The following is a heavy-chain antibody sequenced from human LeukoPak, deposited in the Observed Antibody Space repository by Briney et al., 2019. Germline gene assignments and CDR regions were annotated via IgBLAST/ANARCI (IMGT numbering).Heavy chain of an antibody. Sequence: GGSLRLSCAASGFTFSSYWMNWVRQAPGKGLEWVAVISYDGSNKYYADSEKGRFTISRDNSKNTLYLQMNSLRAEDTAVYYCAKDSRIAVAGYYFDYWGQGTLVTVSS. CDR1: GFTFSSYW. CDR2: ISYDGSNK. CDR3: AKDSRIAVAGYYFDY. J-gene: IGHJ4*02. V-gene: IGHV3-30*18. D-gene: IGHD6-19*01.